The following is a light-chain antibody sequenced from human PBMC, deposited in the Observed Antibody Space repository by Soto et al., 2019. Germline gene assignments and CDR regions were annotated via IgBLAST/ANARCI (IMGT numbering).Light chain of an antibody. V-gene: IGKV1-5*03. CDR3: QQYNSYSWS. CDR2: KAS. J-gene: IGKJ1*01. Sequence: DVQVTQSPSSLSASVGGIATITCRASQDINKWLAWYQQKPGTAPKLLISKASILESGVPSRFSGSGSGTDYTLIISSLQPDDFATYFCQQYNSYSWSFGQGTKV. CDR1: QDINKW.